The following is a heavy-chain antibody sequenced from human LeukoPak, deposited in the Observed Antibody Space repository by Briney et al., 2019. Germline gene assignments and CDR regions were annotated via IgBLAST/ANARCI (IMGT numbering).Heavy chain of an antibody. V-gene: IGHV5-51*01. Sequence: GESLKISCKASGFTFSNYWIGWVRQMPGKGLEWMGIIYPGDSDTRYSPSFQGQVTISADKSISTAYLQWSSLKASDTAMYYCARLPGIAAAVLDYWGQGTLVTVSS. CDR3: ARLPGIAAAVLDY. D-gene: IGHD6-13*01. CDR2: IYPGDSDT. CDR1: GFTFSNYW. J-gene: IGHJ4*02.